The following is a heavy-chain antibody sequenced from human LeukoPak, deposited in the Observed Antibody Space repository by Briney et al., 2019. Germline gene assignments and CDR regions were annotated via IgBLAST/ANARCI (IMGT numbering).Heavy chain of an antibody. CDR2: ISGSGYNT. V-gene: IGHV3-23*01. D-gene: IGHD3-10*01. Sequence: GGSLRLSCAASGFTFSSYAVSWVRQAPGKGLEWVSAISGSGYNTYYADSVKGRFTISRDNSKNTVYLQMNSLTVEDTALYYCVQEREGVTLNWGQGTLVTVSS. J-gene: IGHJ4*02. CDR3: VQEREGVTLN. CDR1: GFTFSSYA.